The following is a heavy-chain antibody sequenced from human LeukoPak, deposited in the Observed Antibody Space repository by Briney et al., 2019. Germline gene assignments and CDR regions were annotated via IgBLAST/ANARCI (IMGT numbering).Heavy chain of an antibody. J-gene: IGHJ4*02. D-gene: IGHD1-7*01. CDR3: ARGAPRGVWNFYFDY. CDR1: GYAFSSYG. CDR2: VGPYNRKT. Sequence: GASVKVSCKASGYAFSSYGIGWVRQAPGQGLEWMGWVGPYNRKTNYSQKFQGRVTMTTDTSTNTAYLELRTLRSDDTAVYYCARGAPRGVWNFYFDYWGQGILVTVSS. V-gene: IGHV1-18*01.